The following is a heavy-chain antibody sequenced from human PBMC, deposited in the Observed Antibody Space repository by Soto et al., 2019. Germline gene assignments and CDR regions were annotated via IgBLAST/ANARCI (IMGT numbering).Heavy chain of an antibody. D-gene: IGHD2-15*01. CDR2: IKSKTDGGTT. J-gene: IGHJ3*02. CDR1: GFTFSNAW. V-gene: IGHV3-15*01. CDR3: TTDWEPDIAQEGDI. Sequence: EVQLVESGGGLVKPGGSLRLSCAASGFTFSNAWMSWVRQAPGKGLEWVGRIKSKTDGGTTDYAAPVKGRFTISRDDSKNTMYLQMNSLKTEDTAVYYCTTDWEPDIAQEGDIWGQGTMDTVSS.